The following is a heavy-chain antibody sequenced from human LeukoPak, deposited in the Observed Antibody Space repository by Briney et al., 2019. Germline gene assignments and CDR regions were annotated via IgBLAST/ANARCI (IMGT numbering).Heavy chain of an antibody. CDR2: INPDGSTT. CDR1: GFTFSNYW. Sequence: GGSLRLSCAASGFTFSNYWMHWVRQDPGQGLVWVSFINPDGSTTNYADSVKGRFTISRDNAKNALYLQMNSLRAEDTAVYYCAKVSLNMVNDAFDIWGQGTMVTVSS. CDR3: AKVSLNMVNDAFDI. D-gene: IGHD4/OR15-4a*01. J-gene: IGHJ3*02. V-gene: IGHV3-74*01.